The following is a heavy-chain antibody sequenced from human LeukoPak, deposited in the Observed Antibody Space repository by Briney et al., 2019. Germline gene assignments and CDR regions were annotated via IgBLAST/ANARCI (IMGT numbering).Heavy chain of an antibody. CDR1: GFTFDDYA. CDR2: ISGDGGSP. CDR3: AKDFSLGLTGTFIDY. Sequence: QPGGSLRLSCAASGFTFDDYAMHWVRQAPGKGLEWVSLISGDGGSPYYADSVKGRFTISRDNSKNSLYLQMNSLRTEDTALYYCAKDFSLGLTGTFIDYWGQGTLVTVSS. D-gene: IGHD1-7*01. V-gene: IGHV3-43*02. J-gene: IGHJ4*02.